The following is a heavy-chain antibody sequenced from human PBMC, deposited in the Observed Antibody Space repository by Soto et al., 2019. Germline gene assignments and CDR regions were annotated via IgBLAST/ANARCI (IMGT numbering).Heavy chain of an antibody. Sequence: SVKVSCKASGGTFSSYAISWVRQAPGQGLEWMGGIIPIFGTANYAQEFQGRVTITADESTSTAYMELSGLRSEDTAVYYCARWHGYGFFSGDNGMDVWGQGTTVTVSS. D-gene: IGHD5-18*01. V-gene: IGHV1-69*13. CDR3: ARWHGYGFFSGDNGMDV. CDR1: GGTFSSYA. J-gene: IGHJ6*02. CDR2: IIPIFGTA.